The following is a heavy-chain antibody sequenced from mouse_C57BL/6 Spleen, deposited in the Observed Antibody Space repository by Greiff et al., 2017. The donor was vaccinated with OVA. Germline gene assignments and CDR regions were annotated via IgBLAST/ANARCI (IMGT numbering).Heavy chain of an antibody. V-gene: IGHV1-15*01. J-gene: IGHJ1*03. Sequence: QVQLQQSGAELVRPGASVTLSCKASGYTFTDYEMHWVRQTPEHGLEWIADIDPESGGTAYNQTFKGKAILTADKSSSTAYMELRSLTAEDSAVYYSTLSRSGYPKYFEVWGTGTTVTVSS. CDR3: TLSRSGYPKYFEV. D-gene: IGHD2-2*01. CDR2: IDPESGGT. CDR1: GYTFTDYE.